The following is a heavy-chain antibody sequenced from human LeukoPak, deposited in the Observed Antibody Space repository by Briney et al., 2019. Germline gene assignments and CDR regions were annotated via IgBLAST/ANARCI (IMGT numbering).Heavy chain of an antibody. D-gene: IGHD2-15*01. CDR3: ARDHCSGDNCYDYFDY. CDR2: IYSCGST. V-gene: IGHV3-53*01. CDR1: EFTVRSYH. Sequence: GGALRPSCAASEFTVRSYHMSWVRQAPGKGLEWVSGIYSCGSTYYADSVKGRFTISRDNSKNTVYLQIKSLRAEDAAIYYCARDHCSGDNCYDYFDYWGQGTLVTVSS. J-gene: IGHJ4*02.